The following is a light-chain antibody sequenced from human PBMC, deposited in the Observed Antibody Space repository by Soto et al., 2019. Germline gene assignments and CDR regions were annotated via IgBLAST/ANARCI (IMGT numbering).Light chain of an antibody. J-gene: IGKJ2*01. V-gene: IGKV3-20*01. CDR1: QSVSSSY. CDR3: QQYGSSPPKYS. Sequence: EIVLTQYPGTLSLSPGERATLSCRARQSVSSSYLAWYQQKPGQAPRLRIYGASSRATGIPDRFSGSGSVTYFTLTISRRAPDDFALYYCQQYGSSPPKYSFGQGTMLEIK. CDR2: GAS.